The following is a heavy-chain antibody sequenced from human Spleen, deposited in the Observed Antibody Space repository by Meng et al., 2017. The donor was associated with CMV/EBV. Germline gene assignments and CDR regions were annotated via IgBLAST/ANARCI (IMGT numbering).Heavy chain of an antibody. CDR2: TNDDGTSI. V-gene: IGHV3-74*01. CDR1: AFTVRNYW. Sequence: SAFTVRNYWMHWVRQVPGKGLLWVSRTNDDGTSINYEDSVKGRFTISRDNAKNTLYLQMNSLRAEDTAVYYCARVRGVVTMVRSFDYWGQGTLVTVSS. D-gene: IGHD3-10*01. J-gene: IGHJ4*02. CDR3: ARVRGVVTMVRSFDY.